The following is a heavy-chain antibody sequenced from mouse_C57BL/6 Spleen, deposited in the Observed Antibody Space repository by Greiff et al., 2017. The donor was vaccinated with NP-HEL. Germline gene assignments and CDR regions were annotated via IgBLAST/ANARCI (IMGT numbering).Heavy chain of an antibody. Sequence: EVQLQQSGPELVKPGASVKISCKASGYTFTDYYMNWVKQSHGKSLEWIGDINPNNGGTSYNQKFKGKATLTVDKSSSTAYMELRSLTSEDSAVYYCARKGYYSNYFDYWGQGNTLTVSS. CDR1: GYTFTDYY. CDR2: INPNNGGT. J-gene: IGHJ2*01. V-gene: IGHV1-26*01. D-gene: IGHD2-5*01. CDR3: ARKGYYSNYFDY.